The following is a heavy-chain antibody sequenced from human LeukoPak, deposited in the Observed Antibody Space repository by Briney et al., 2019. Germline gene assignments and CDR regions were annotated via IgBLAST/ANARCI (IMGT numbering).Heavy chain of an antibody. V-gene: IGHV3-21*04. CDR3: AKDDVMVRGVHRSGDY. J-gene: IGHJ4*02. CDR1: GFTFSSYS. CDR2: ISSSSSYT. D-gene: IGHD3-10*01. Sequence: GGSLRLSCAASGFTFSSYSMNWVRQAPGKGLEWVSSISSSSSYTYYADSVKGRFTISRDNSKNTLYLQMNSLRAEDTAVYYCAKDDVMVRGVHRSGDYWGQGTLVTVSS.